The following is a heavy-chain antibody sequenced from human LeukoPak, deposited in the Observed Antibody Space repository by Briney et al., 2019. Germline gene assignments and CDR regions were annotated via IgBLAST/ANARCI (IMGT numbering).Heavy chain of an antibody. Sequence: ASVKVSCTASGYTFTSNAIHWVRQAPGQRLECMGYINPGNGNIIYSQKFQGRVTITKDTSATTAYMELSSLRSEDTAVYYCARTIRITMIVMVITVGYWYFDLWGRGTLVTVSS. V-gene: IGHV1-3*01. CDR2: INPGNGNI. CDR1: GYTFTSNA. J-gene: IGHJ2*01. D-gene: IGHD3-22*01. CDR3: ARTIRITMIVMVITVGYWYFDL.